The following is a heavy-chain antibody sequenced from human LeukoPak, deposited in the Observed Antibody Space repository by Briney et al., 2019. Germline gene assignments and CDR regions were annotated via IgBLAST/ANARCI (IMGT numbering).Heavy chain of an antibody. Sequence: SVKVSCKASGGTFSSYAISWVRQAPGQGLEWMGGIIPIFGTANYAQKFQGRVTITADKSTSTAYMELSSLRSEDTAVYYCASQVDIVATGYYFDYWGQGTLVTVSS. D-gene: IGHD5-12*01. CDR1: GGTFSSYA. CDR3: ASQVDIVATGYYFDY. J-gene: IGHJ4*02. CDR2: IIPIFGTA. V-gene: IGHV1-69*06.